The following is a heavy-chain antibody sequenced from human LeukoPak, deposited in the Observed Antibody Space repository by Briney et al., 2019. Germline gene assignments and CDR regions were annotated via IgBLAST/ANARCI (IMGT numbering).Heavy chain of an antibody. CDR2: IRYDGSNK. V-gene: IGHV3-30*02. CDR3: ARALYYDSSGYPYYFDY. Sequence: GGSLRLSCAASGFTFSSYGMHWVRQAPGKGLEWVAFIRYDGSNKYYADSVKGRFTISRDNSKNTLYLQMNSLRAEDMAVYYCARALYYDSSGYPYYFDYWGQGTLVTVSS. CDR1: GFTFSSYG. D-gene: IGHD3-22*01. J-gene: IGHJ4*02.